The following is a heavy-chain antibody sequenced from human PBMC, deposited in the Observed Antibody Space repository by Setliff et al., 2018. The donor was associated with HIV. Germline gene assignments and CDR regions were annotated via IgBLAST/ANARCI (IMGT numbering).Heavy chain of an antibody. J-gene: IGHJ4*02. Sequence: PSETLSLTCTVSGGSISSRSDYWGWIRQPPGKGLEWIGSIYYSGSTCYNPSLKSRVTISVDTSKNHFSLKLSSVTTADTAVYYCARHRGNYDYVWGIYPSTGWGQGTLVTVSS. CDR2: IYYSGST. CDR3: ARHRGNYDYVWGIYPSTG. D-gene: IGHD3-16*02. V-gene: IGHV4-39*01. CDR1: GGSISSRSDY.